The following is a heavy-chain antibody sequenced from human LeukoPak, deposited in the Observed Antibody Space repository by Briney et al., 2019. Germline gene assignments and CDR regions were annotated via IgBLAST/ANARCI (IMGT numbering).Heavy chain of an antibody. CDR3: ARHGSWRFFDY. CDR2: INHSGST. CDR1: GGSFSGYY. V-gene: IGHV4-34*01. J-gene: IGHJ4*02. D-gene: IGHD3-3*01. Sequence: PSETLSLTCAVYGGSFSGYYWSWIRQPPGKGLEWIGEINHSGSTNYNPSLKSRVTISVGTSKNQFSLKLSSVTAADTAVYYCARHGSWRFFDYWGQGTLVTVSS.